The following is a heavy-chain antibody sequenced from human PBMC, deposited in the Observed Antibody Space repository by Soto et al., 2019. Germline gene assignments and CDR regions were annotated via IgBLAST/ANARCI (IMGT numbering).Heavy chain of an antibody. CDR3: AGVFGEWGVDYYYSYGMDV. CDR1: GGSISSYC. V-gene: IGHV4-59*01. J-gene: IGHJ6*02. CDR2: VYYSGNT. Sequence: QVQLQESGPGLVKPSETLSLTCSVSGGSISSYCWSWIRQPPGKGLEWNGNVYYSGNTNYNPSLNGRVTISINTSKNQFSLKLSSVTAADTGVYFCAGVFGEWGVDYYYSYGMDVWGQGTTVTFSS. D-gene: IGHD3-10*01.